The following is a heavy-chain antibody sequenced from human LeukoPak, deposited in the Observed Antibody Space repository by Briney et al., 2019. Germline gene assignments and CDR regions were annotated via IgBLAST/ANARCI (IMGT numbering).Heavy chain of an antibody. J-gene: IGHJ4*02. CDR2: ISSSCSTI. D-gene: IGHD1-14*01. Sequence: PGGSLRLSCAASGFTFSSYSMNWVRQAPGKGLEWVSYISSSCSTIYYADFVKGRFSISRDNAKNSLYLQMNSLRAEDTAVYYCARDTGYDYWGQGTLVTVSS. CDR1: GFTFSSYS. V-gene: IGHV3-48*01. CDR3: ARDTGYDY.